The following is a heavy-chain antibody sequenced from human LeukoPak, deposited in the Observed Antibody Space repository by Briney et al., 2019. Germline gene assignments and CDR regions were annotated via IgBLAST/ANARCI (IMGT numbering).Heavy chain of an antibody. CDR3: ARDKWEPRYAFDI. CDR1: GGSLSSSNC. D-gene: IGHD1-26*01. Sequence: SLSPTCALSGGSLSSSNCWSGIRQPPGKGREWIGEIYLSGSTNYNPSLKSRVTISVDKSKTQFSLKLSSVTAAETAVYCSARDKWEPRYAFDIWGQGTMVTVSS. V-gene: IGHV4-4*01. CDR2: IYLSGST. J-gene: IGHJ3*02.